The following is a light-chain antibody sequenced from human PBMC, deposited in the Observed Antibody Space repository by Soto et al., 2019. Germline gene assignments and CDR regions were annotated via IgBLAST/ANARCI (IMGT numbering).Light chain of an antibody. CDR2: KAS. CDR3: QQYNSYWT. V-gene: IGKV1-5*03. CDR1: QSISSW. J-gene: IGKJ1*01. Sequence: DIQMTQSPSTLSASVGDRVTITCLASQSISSWLAWYQQKPRKAPKLLIYKASSLESGVPSRFSGSGSGTEFTLTISSLQPDDFATYYCQQYNSYWTFGQGTKVDIK.